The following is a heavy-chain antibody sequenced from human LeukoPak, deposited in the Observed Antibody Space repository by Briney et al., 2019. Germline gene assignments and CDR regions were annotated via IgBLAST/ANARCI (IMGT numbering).Heavy chain of an antibody. Sequence: SGTLSLTCAVSGGSISSSNWWSWVRQPPGKGLEWIGEIYHSGSTNYNPSLKSRVTISVDKSKNQFSLKLSSVTAADTAVYYCVRGYYYYGSGSNNPYYFDYWGQGTLVTVSS. D-gene: IGHD3-10*01. CDR2: IYHSGST. CDR1: GGSISSSNW. V-gene: IGHV4-4*02. CDR3: VRGYYYYGSGSNNPYYFDY. J-gene: IGHJ4*02.